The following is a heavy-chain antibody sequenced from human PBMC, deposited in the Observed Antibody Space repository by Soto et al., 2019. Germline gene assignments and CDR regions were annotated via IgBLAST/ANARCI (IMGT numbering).Heavy chain of an antibody. J-gene: IGHJ4*02. CDR2: INPSGGST. D-gene: IGHD3-3*01. V-gene: IGHV1-46*01. CDR1: GYTFTSYY. CDR3: ARGLLEWLLFDY. Sequence: QVQLVQSGAEVKKPGASVKVSCKASGYTFTSYYMHWVRQAPGQGLEWMGIINPSGGSTSYAQKFQGRVTMHRETSTSTVYMELSSLRSEDTAVYYCARGLLEWLLFDYWGQGTLVTVSS.